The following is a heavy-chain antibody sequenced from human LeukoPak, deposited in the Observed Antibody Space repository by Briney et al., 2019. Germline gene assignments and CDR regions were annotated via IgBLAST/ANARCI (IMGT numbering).Heavy chain of an antibody. CDR1: GGSFSGYY. J-gene: IGHJ4*02. V-gene: IGHV4-34*01. CDR2: INHSGST. Sequence: PSETLSLTCAAYGGSFSGYYWSWIRQPPGKGLEWIGEINHSGSTNYNPSLKSRVTISVDTSKNQFSLKLSSVTAADTAVYYCAIKGEVYCSSTSCYRFDYWGQGTLVTVSS. D-gene: IGHD2-2*01. CDR3: AIKGEVYCSSTSCYRFDY.